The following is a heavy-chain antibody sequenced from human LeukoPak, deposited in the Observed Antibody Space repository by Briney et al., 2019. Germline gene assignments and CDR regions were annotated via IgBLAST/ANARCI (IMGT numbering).Heavy chain of an antibody. D-gene: IGHD3-3*01. V-gene: IGHV1-2*02. Sequence: ASVKVSCKASGYTFTGYYMHWVRQAPGQGLEWMGWINPNSGGTNCAQKFQGRVTMTRDTSISTAYMELSRLRSDDTAVYYCASFWRTPPPDAFDIWGQGTMVTVSS. CDR1: GYTFTGYY. J-gene: IGHJ3*02. CDR2: INPNSGGT. CDR3: ASFWRTPPPDAFDI.